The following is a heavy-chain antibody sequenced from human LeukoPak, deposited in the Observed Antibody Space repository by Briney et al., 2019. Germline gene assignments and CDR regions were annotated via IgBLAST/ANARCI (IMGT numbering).Heavy chain of an antibody. CDR3: ASFDYGGNSPAY. CDR1: GGSISSYS. D-gene: IGHD4-23*01. Sequence: SETLSLTCTVSGGSISSYSWSWIRQPAGKGLEWIGRIYTSGSTNYNPSLKSRVTMSVDTSKNQFSLKLSSVTAADTAVYYCASFDYGGNSPAYWGQGTLVTVSS. V-gene: IGHV4-4*07. CDR2: IYTSGST. J-gene: IGHJ4*02.